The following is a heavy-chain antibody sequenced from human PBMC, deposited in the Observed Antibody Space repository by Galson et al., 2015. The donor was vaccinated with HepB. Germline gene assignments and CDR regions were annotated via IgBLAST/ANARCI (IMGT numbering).Heavy chain of an antibody. CDR2: ISSSGSTI. J-gene: IGHJ2*01. CDR3: AGDPQLWYFDL. Sequence: SLRLSCAASGFTFSDYYTSWIRQAPGKGLEWVSYISSSGSTIYYADSVKGRFTISRDNAKNSLYLQMNSLRAEDTAVYYCAGDPQLWYFDLWGRGTLVTVSS. D-gene: IGHD3-10*01. CDR1: GFTFSDYY. V-gene: IGHV3-11*01.